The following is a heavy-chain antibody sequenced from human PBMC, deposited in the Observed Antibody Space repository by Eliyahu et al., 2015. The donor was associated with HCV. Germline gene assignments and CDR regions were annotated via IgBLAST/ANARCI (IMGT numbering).Heavy chain of an antibody. Sequence: EVQLLESGGDLVQPGGSLRLSCAASGFXFTNYXXSWVRQAPGKGLGWVSAFSGSGGSTYYADSVKGRFTISRDNSKNTLYLQVNSLRAEDTAVYYCAKDMSSSWGWWVGAFDIWGQGTMVTVSS. V-gene: IGHV3-23*01. D-gene: IGHD6-13*01. CDR2: FSGSGGST. CDR1: GFXFTNYX. J-gene: IGHJ3*02. CDR3: AKDMSSSWGWWVGAFDI.